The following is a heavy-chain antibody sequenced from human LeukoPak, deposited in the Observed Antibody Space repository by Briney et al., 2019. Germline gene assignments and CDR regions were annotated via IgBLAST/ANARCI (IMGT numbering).Heavy chain of an antibody. CDR3: ARAPGEWELPDFDY. CDR2: INPNSGGT. D-gene: IGHD1-26*01. CDR1: GYTFTGYY. Sequence: ASVKVSCKASGYTFTGYYMHWVRQAPGQGLEWMGWINPNSGGTNYAQKFQGRVTMTRDTSISTAYMELSRLRSDDTAAYYCARAPGEWELPDFDYWGQGTLVTVSS. J-gene: IGHJ4*02. V-gene: IGHV1-2*02.